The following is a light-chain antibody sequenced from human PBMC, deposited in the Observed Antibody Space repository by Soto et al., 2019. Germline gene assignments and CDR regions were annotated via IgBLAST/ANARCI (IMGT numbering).Light chain of an antibody. CDR2: LAS. CDR1: QHITND. V-gene: IGKV1-17*01. CDR3: LHHNGYPPV. J-gene: IGKJ2*01. Sequence: DIQMTQSPSSLSASVGDTVTITCRASQHITNDCAWYQQKAGRAPKCLILLASRLQTGLPSRFSGSGSGTEFTLTISSLHPEYVATYYCLHHNGYPPVFGQGTKVEIK.